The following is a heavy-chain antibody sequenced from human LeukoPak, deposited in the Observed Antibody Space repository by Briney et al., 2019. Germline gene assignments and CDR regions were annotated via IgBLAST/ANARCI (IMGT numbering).Heavy chain of an antibody. Sequence: GKSLRLSCAASGFTFSSYGTHWVRQAPGKGLEWVAVISYDGSNKYYADSVKGRFTISRDNSKNTLYLQMNSLRAEDTAVYYCARDYSVSSGWYSAEYFQHWGQGTLVTVSS. CDR3: ARDYSVSSGWYSAEYFQH. D-gene: IGHD6-19*01. CDR1: GFTFSSYG. J-gene: IGHJ1*01. V-gene: IGHV3-30*03. CDR2: ISYDGSNK.